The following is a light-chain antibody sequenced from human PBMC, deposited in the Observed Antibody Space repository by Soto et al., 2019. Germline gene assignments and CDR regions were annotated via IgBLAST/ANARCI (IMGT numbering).Light chain of an antibody. CDR1: QSVSSSY. CDR2: GAS. J-gene: IGKJ2*01. Sequence: EIVLTQSPGTLSLSPGERATLSCRASQSVSSSYLAWYQQKPGQAPRLLIYGASSRATGIPDRFSGSGSGKYFTLTISRLETEEFAVYYCQQYGSSPYTFSQGTKLEIK. V-gene: IGKV3-20*01. CDR3: QQYGSSPYT.